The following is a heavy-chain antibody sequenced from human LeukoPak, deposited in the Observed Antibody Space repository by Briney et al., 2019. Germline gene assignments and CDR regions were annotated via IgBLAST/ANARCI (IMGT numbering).Heavy chain of an antibody. Sequence: ASVKVSCKASGYTFTSYDINWVRQAAGQGLEWMGWMNPNSGNTGYAQNFQGRVTMTRNTSITTAYMELSSLRSEDTAVYYCAKIGGNGSGSYYYTMDVWGQGTTVTVSS. V-gene: IGHV1-8*01. CDR3: AKIGGNGSGSYYYTMDV. D-gene: IGHD3-10*01. CDR2: MNPNSGNT. J-gene: IGHJ6*02. CDR1: GYTFTSYD.